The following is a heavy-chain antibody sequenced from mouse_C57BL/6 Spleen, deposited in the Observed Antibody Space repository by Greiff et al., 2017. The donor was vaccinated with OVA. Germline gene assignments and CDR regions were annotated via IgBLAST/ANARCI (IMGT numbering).Heavy chain of an antibody. J-gene: IGHJ4*01. Sequence: QVQLKQPGAELVKPGASVKLSCKASGYTFTSYWMQWVKQRPGQGLEWIGEIDPSDSYTNYNQKFKGKATLTVDTSSSTACMQLSSLTSEDSAVYYCARSDYYGSSYEAMDYWGQGTSVTVSS. CDR3: ARSDYYGSSYEAMDY. D-gene: IGHD1-1*01. CDR1: GYTFTSYW. V-gene: IGHV1-50*01. CDR2: IDPSDSYT.